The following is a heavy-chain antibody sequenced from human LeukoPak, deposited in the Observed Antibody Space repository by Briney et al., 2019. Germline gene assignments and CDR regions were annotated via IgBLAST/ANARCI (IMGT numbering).Heavy chain of an antibody. CDR2: INPSGGST. Sequence: ASVKVSCKASGYTFTGYYMHWVRQAPGQGLEWMGIINPSGGSTSYAQKFQGRVTMTRDTSTSTVYMELSSLRSEDTAVYYCASPSQATMYYYYGMDVWGQGTTVTVSS. J-gene: IGHJ6*02. CDR3: ASPSQATMYYYYGMDV. D-gene: IGHD5-24*01. CDR1: GYTFTGYY. V-gene: IGHV1-46*01.